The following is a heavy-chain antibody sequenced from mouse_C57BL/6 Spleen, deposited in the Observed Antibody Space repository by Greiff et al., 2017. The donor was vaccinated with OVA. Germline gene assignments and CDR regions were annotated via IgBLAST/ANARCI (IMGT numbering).Heavy chain of an antibody. D-gene: IGHD2-5*01. Sequence: EVQLLESGPGLVKPSQSLSLTCSVTGYSITSGYYWNWIRQFPGNKLEWMGYISYDGSNNYNPSLKNRISITRDTSKNQFFLKLNSVTTEDTATYYCARGNSNYLFAYWGQGTLVTVSA. CDR3: ARGNSNYLFAY. J-gene: IGHJ3*01. V-gene: IGHV3-6*01. CDR2: ISYDGSN. CDR1: GYSITSGYY.